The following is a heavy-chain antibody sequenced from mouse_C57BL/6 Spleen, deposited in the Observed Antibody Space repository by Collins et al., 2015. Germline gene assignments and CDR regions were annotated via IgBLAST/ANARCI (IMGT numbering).Heavy chain of an antibody. V-gene: IGHV1-81*01. CDR2: IYPRSGNT. CDR1: GYTFTSYG. D-gene: IGHD1-1*01. CDR3: ARITTVVATDAMDY. Sequence: QVQLQQSGAELARPGASVKLSCKASGYTFTSYGISWVKQRTGQGLEWIGEIYPRSGNTYYNEKFKGKATLTADKSSSTAYMELRSLTSEDSAVYFCARITTVVATDAMDYWGQGTSVTVS. J-gene: IGHJ4*01.